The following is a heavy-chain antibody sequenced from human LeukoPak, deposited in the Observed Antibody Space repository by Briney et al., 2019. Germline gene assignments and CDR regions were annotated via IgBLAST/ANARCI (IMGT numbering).Heavy chain of an antibody. CDR1: GGSITSNSYY. CDR2: ITYSGST. J-gene: IGHJ4*02. CDR3: ARVSRRWLQLGGYFDY. V-gene: IGHV4-39*07. D-gene: IGHD5-24*01. Sequence: SETLSLTCTVSGGSITSNSYYWGWIRQPPGKGLEWIGSITYSGSTYYNPSLKSRVTISVDTSKNQFSLKLSSVTAADTAVYYCARVSRRWLQLGGYFDYWGQGTLVTVSS.